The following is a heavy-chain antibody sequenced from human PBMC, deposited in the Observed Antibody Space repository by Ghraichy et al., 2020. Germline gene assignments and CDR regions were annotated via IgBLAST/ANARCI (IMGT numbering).Heavy chain of an antibody. V-gene: IGHV1-46*01. D-gene: IGHD5-18*01. CDR2: INPSGGST. Sequence: ASVKVSCKAGGSNVSNPYTQFERQSRRRGHERKGKINPSGGSTNYAQEFEGRVTMTRDTSTSTVYMDLSSLRSEDTAVYYCARGDRTQLWLQLHDVLDIWGQGTIFSVSS. J-gene: IGHJ3*02. CDR3: ARGDRTQLWLQLHDVLDI. CDR1: GSNVSNPY.